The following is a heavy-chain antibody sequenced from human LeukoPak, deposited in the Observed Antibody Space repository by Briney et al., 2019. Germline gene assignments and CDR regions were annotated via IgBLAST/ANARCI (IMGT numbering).Heavy chain of an antibody. V-gene: IGHV5-51*01. CDR1: GYSFTNYC. CDR2: IFPGDSDT. CDR3: ARHSRPNWFDP. Sequence: GVSLTIASKGSGYSFTNYCIGWARPMPGKGREWMGIIFPGDSDTRYSPSFQGQATISDDNSISTAYLQWSSLKASDTAMYYCARHSRPNWFDPWGQGTLVTVPS. J-gene: IGHJ5*02.